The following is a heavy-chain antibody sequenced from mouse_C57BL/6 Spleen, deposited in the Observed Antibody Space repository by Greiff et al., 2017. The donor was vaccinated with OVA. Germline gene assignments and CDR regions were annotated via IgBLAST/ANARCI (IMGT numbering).Heavy chain of an antibody. Sequence: QVQLKQPGAELVRPGSSVKLSCKASGYSFTSYWMHWVKQRPIQGLEWIGNIDPSDSETHYNQKFKDKATLTVDKSSSTAYMQLSSLKSEDSAVYYCARGGSSYFDYWGQGTTLTVSS. CDR1: GYSFTSYW. CDR2: IDPSDSET. D-gene: IGHD1-1*01. V-gene: IGHV1-52*01. CDR3: ARGGSSYFDY. J-gene: IGHJ2*01.